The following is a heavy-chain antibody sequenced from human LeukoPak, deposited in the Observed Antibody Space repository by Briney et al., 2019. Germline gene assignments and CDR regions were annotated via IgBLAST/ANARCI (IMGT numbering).Heavy chain of an antibody. CDR1: GGSISSYY. D-gene: IGHD4-11*01. CDR2: IYYSGST. CDR3: ARGLGLYYYYYMDV. J-gene: IGHJ6*03. Sequence: SETLSLTCTVSGGSISSYYWSWIRQPPGKGLEWIGYIYYSGSTNYNPSLKSRVTISVDTSKNQFSLKLSSVTAADTAVYYCARGLGLYYYYYMDVWGKGTTVTVSS. V-gene: IGHV4-59*01.